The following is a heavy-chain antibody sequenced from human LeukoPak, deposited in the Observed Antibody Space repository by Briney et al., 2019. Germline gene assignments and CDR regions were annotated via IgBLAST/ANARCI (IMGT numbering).Heavy chain of an antibody. CDR2: INTSGGT. V-gene: IGHV4-4*09. CDR1: GASIRSYQ. J-gene: IGHJ5*02. CDR3: ARHQNYDFWSGFDP. D-gene: IGHD3-3*01. Sequence: SETLSLTCTVSGASIRSYQWSWIRQPPGKGLEWIGHINTSGGTNYNPSLKSRITFSVDTSRDQFSLKLSSVTAADTAVYYCARHQNYDFWSGFDPWGQGTLVTVSS.